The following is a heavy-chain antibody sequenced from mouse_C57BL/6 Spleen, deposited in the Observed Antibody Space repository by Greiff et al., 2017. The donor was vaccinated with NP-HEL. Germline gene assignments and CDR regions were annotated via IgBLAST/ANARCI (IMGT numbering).Heavy chain of an antibody. CDR2: IDPETGGT. D-gene: IGHD1-1*01. Sequence: QVQLQQSGAELVRPGASVTLSCKASGYTFTDYEMHWVKQTPVHGLEWIGAIDPETGGTAYNQKFKGKAILTADKSSSTAYMELRSLTSEDSAVYYCTPTYYGSSDWYFDVWGTGTTVTVSS. V-gene: IGHV1-15*01. CDR3: TPTYYGSSDWYFDV. CDR1: GYTFTDYE. J-gene: IGHJ1*03.